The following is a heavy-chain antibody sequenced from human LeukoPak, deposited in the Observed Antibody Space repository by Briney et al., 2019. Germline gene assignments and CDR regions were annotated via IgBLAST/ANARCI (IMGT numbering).Heavy chain of an antibody. CDR3: ARAPPRVMFDYYYYMDV. D-gene: IGHD3-10*02. Sequence: SETLSLTCAVYGGSFSGYYWSWIRQPPGKGLEWIGEINHSGSTNYNPSLKSRVTISVDTSKNQFSLKLSSVTAADTAVYYCARAPPRVMFDYYYYMDVWGKGTTVTVSS. CDR1: GGSFSGYY. V-gene: IGHV4-34*01. J-gene: IGHJ6*03. CDR2: INHSGST.